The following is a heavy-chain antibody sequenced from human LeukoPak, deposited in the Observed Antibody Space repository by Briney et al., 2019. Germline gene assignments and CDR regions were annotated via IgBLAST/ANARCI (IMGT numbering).Heavy chain of an antibody. CDR1: GFTFSNYR. Sequence: GGSLRLSCAASGFTFSNYRMSWVRQAPGKGLEWVANIKQDGSEKYYVDSVKGRFTISRDNAKKSLYLHMNSLRAEDTAVYYCARKGITMIRRNWFDPWGQGTLVTVSS. V-gene: IGHV3-7*01. D-gene: IGHD3-22*01. CDR2: IKQDGSEK. CDR3: ARKGITMIRRNWFDP. J-gene: IGHJ5*02.